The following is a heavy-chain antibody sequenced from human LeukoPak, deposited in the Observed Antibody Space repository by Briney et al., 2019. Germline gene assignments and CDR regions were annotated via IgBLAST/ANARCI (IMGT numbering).Heavy chain of an antibody. J-gene: IGHJ3*02. CDR2: IYYSGST. CDR3: ARVKAVAGTVAFDI. CDR1: GGSISSSSYY. D-gene: IGHD6-19*01. V-gene: IGHV4-39*07. Sequence: SETLSLTCTVSGGSISSSSYYWGWIRQPPGKGLEWIGSIYYSGSTYYNPSLKSRVTISVDTSKNQFSLKLSSVTAADTAVYYCARVKAVAGTVAFDIWGQGTMVTVSS.